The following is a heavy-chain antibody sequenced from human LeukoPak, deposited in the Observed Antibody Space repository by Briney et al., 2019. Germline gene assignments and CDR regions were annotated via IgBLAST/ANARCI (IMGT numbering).Heavy chain of an antibody. CDR2: IRPEGTTT. CDR3: AGDLDWILFDY. CDR1: GFTFSTYW. Sequence: GGSLRLSCAASGFTFSTYWMHWVRQAPGKGLVWVSRIRPEGTTTAYADSVKGRFTISRDNAKNTLFLQMNSLSAEVTAVYYCAGDLDWILFDYWGQGTLVTVSS. D-gene: IGHD3-9*01. J-gene: IGHJ4*02. V-gene: IGHV3-74*03.